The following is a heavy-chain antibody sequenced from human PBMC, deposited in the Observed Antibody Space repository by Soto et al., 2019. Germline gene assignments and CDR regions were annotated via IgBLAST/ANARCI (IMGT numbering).Heavy chain of an antibody. CDR3: AREMGIAVAVDAFDI. V-gene: IGHV6-1*01. D-gene: IGHD6-19*01. CDR2: TYYRSKWYN. CDR1: GDSVSSNSAA. Sequence: PSQTLSLTCAISGDSVSSNSAAWNWIRQSPSRGLECLGRTYYRSKWYNDYAVSVKSRITIDPDTSKNQFSLQLNSVTPEDTAVYYCAREMGIAVAVDAFDIWGQGTMVTVSS. J-gene: IGHJ3*02.